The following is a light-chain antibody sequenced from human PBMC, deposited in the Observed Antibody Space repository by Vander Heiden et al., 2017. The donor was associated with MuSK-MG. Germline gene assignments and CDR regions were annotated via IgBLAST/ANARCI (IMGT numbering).Light chain of an antibody. CDR2: LAS. Sequence: DIVMTQSPLSLPVTPGEPASISCRSSQSLLHSNGHTYLDWYLQKPGQSPQLLIYLASNRAPGVTDRFSGSGSGTDFTLKISRVEAEDVGVYFCMQALQTPRTFGPGTKLEIK. J-gene: IGKJ2*01. V-gene: IGKV2-28*01. CDR1: QSLLHSNGHTY. CDR3: MQALQTPRT.